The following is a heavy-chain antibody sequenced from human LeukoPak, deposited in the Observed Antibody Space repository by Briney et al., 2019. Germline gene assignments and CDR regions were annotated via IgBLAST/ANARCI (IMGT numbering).Heavy chain of an antibody. CDR1: GYTFTGYY. CDR2: INPSGGST. V-gene: IGHV1-46*01. Sequence: ASVKVSCKASGYTFTGYYMHWVRQAPGQGLEWMGIINPSGGSTSYAQKFQGRVTMTRDTSTSTVYMELSSLRSEDTAVYYCASGGSGSRARNWFDPWGQGTLVTVSS. CDR3: ASGGSGSRARNWFDP. J-gene: IGHJ5*02. D-gene: IGHD3-10*01.